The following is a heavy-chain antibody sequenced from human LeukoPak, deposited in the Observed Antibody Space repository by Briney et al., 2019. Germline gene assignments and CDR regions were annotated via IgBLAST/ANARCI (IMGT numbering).Heavy chain of an antibody. Sequence: PGGSLRLSCAASGFTFSDYYMSWIRQAPGKGLEWVSYISSSGSTIYYADSVKGRFTISRDNAKNSLYLQMNSLRAEDTAVYYCARDQTRLHYYDSSGYYSPPPFDYWGQGTLVTVSS. CDR3: ARDQTRLHYYDSSGYYSPPPFDY. V-gene: IGHV3-11*01. D-gene: IGHD3-22*01. CDR2: ISSSGSTI. J-gene: IGHJ4*02. CDR1: GFTFSDYY.